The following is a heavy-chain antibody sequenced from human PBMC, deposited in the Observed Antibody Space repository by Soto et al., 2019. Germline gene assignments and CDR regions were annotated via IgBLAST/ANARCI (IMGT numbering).Heavy chain of an antibody. CDR2: ISSSSSTI. J-gene: IGHJ4*02. V-gene: IGHV3-48*02. D-gene: IGHD3-22*01. CDR3: ARDVPSTMVVMDKPYFDY. CDR1: GFTFSSYS. Sequence: GGSMRLSCAASGFTFSSYSMNWVRQTPGKGLEWVSYISSSSSTIYYADSVKGRFTISRDNAKNSLYLQMNSLSDEDRAVYYCARDVPSTMVVMDKPYFDYWGQGTLVTVPQ.